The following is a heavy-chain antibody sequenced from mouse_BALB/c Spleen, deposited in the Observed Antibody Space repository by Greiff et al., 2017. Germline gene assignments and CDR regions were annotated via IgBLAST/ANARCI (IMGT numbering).Heavy chain of an antibody. CDR2: IYPGSGNT. CDR1: GYTFTDYY. Sequence: VQLQQSGAELARPGASVKLSCKASGYTFTDYYINWVKQRTGQGLEWIGEIYPGSGNTYYNEKFKGKATLTADKSSSTAYMQLSSLTSEDSAVYFCAREGNYWGQGTTLTVSS. V-gene: IGHV1-77*01. CDR3: AREGNY. J-gene: IGHJ2*01.